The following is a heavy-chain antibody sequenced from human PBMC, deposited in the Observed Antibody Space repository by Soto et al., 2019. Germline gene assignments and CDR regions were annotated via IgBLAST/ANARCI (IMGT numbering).Heavy chain of an antibody. V-gene: IGHV3-23*01. Sequence: GGSLRLSCAASGFTFSSYAMSWVRQAPGKGLEWVSAISGSGGSTYYADSVKGRFTISRDNSKNTLYLQMNSLRAEDTAVYYCAKDSAYDYVWGSYRNYYYGMDVWGQGTTVTVSS. D-gene: IGHD3-16*02. CDR3: AKDSAYDYVWGSYRNYYYGMDV. CDR2: ISGSGGST. CDR1: GFTFSSYA. J-gene: IGHJ6*02.